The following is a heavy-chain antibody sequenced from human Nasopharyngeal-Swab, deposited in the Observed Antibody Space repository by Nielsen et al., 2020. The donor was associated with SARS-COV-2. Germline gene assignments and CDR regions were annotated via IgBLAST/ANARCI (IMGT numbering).Heavy chain of an antibody. J-gene: IGHJ4*02. Sequence: GGSLRLSCAASGFTFDDYAMHWVRQAPGKGLEWVSGISWNSGSIGYADSVKGRFTISRDNAKNSLYLQMNSLRAEDTAVYYCARGGLYSNYLFDYWGQGTLVTVSS. CDR3: ARGGLYSNYLFDY. CDR2: ISWNSGSI. CDR1: GFTFDDYA. V-gene: IGHV3-9*01. D-gene: IGHD4-11*01.